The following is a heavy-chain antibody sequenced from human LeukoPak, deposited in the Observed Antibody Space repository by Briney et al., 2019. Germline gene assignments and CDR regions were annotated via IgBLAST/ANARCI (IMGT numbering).Heavy chain of an antibody. Sequence: ASVKVSCKASGYTFTGNYMHWVRQAPGQGLEWMGWINPNSGGTNYAQKFQGRVTMTRDTSISTAYMELSRLRSDDTAVYYCARDGSASDYGDYVMGYWGQGTLVTVSS. CDR1: GYTFTGNY. D-gene: IGHD4-17*01. V-gene: IGHV1-2*02. CDR3: ARDGSASDYGDYVMGY. CDR2: INPNSGGT. J-gene: IGHJ4*02.